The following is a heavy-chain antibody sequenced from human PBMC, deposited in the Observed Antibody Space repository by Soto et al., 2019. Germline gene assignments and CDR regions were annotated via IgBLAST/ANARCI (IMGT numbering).Heavy chain of an antibody. CDR1: GGSFSGYY. CDR3: ARKRLGSTVTRPYYFDY. D-gene: IGHD4-17*01. CDR2: INHSGST. V-gene: IGHV4-34*01. J-gene: IGHJ4*02. Sequence: SETLSLTCAVYGGSFSGYYWSWIRQPPGKGLEWIGEINHSGSTNYNPSLKSRVTISVDTSKNQFSLKLSSVTAADTAVYYCARKRLGSTVTRPYYFDYWGQGTLVTVSS.